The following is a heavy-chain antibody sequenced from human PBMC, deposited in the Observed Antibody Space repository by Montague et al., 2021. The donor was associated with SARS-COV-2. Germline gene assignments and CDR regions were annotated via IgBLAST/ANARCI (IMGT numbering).Heavy chain of an antibody. CDR2: IYWDDDK. CDR3: AHRSLELLWFGWGY. D-gene: IGHD3-10*01. J-gene: IGHJ4*02. V-gene: IGHV2-5*02. CDR1: GFSLSTSGVG. Sequence: PALVKPTQTLTLTCTFSGFSLSTSGVGVGWIRQPPGKALEWLALIYWDDDKRYSPSLKSRLTITKDTSKNQVVLTMTNMDPVDTATYYCAHRSLELLWFGWGYWGQETLVTVSS.